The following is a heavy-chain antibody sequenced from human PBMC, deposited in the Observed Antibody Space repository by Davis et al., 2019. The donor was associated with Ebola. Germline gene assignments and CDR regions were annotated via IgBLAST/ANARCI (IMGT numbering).Heavy chain of an antibody. CDR1: GGSISSSSYY. CDR3: ARREVMIPYPFDY. Sequence: MPSETLSLTCTFSGGSISSSSYYWGWIRQPPGNGLEWIGYIHYSGSTNYNPSLKSRVPISVDPSKNQFSLKLSSVTAADTAVYYCARREVMIPYPFDYWGQGTLVTVSS. D-gene: IGHD3-3*01. CDR2: IHYSGST. J-gene: IGHJ4*02. V-gene: IGHV4-61*05.